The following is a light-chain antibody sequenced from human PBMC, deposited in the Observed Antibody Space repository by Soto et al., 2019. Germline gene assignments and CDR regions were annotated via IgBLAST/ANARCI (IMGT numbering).Light chain of an antibody. V-gene: IGKV2-28*01. CDR2: FGS. CDR3: MQALQSLT. CDR1: QXLLHSDGYNY. J-gene: IGKJ5*01. Sequence: DIVMTQSPLSLPVTPGEPASISWGASQXLLHSDGYNYLDWYLQKPGQSPQLLIYFGSNRAPGVPDRFSGSGSGTDFTLKINRVEAEDVGTYYCMQALQSLTFGQGTRLEIK.